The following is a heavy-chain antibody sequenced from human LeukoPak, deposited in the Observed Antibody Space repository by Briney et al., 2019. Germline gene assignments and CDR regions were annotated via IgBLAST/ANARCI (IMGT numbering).Heavy chain of an antibody. D-gene: IGHD3-10*01. CDR2: ISASGGST. J-gene: IGHJ4*02. Sequence: GGSLRLSCAASGFTFSNYVMNWVRQAPGKGLEWVSTISASGGSTYYADSVKGRFTISRDNSKNTLCLQMNSLRAEDTAVYYCAKRYDSGTFDYWGQGTLVTVSS. CDR1: GFTFSNYV. V-gene: IGHV3-23*01. CDR3: AKRYDSGTFDY.